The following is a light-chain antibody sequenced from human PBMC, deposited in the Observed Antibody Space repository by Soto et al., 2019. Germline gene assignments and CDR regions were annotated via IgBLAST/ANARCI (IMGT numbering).Light chain of an antibody. CDR1: QDISNY. CDR2: DAS. J-gene: IGKJ2*01. CDR3: QQYDNLLGMYT. V-gene: IGKV1-33*01. Sequence: DIQMTQSPSSLSASVGDRVTITCQASQDISNYLNWYQQKPGKAPKLLIYDASNLETGFPSTFSGSGSGTDFTFTISSLQPEDIATYYCQQYDNLLGMYTFSQGTKLEIK.